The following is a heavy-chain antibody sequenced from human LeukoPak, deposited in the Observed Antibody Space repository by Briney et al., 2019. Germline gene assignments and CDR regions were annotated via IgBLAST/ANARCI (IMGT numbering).Heavy chain of an antibody. V-gene: IGHV3-53*01. CDR3: AREAKGYSYGSYYFDY. J-gene: IGHJ4*02. Sequence: PGGSLRLSCAASGFTFSSSAMSWVRQAPGKGLEWVSVIYSGGSTYYADSVKGRFTISRDNSKNTLYLQMNSLRAEDTAVYYCAREAKGYSYGSYYFDYWGQGTLVTVSS. D-gene: IGHD5-18*01. CDR1: GFTFSSSA. CDR2: IYSGGST.